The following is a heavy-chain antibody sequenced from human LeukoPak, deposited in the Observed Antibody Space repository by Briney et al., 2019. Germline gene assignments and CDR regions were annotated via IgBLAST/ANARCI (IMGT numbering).Heavy chain of an antibody. CDR3: AKGGYSSGWHFNYMDV. V-gene: IGHV3-30*02. D-gene: IGHD6-19*01. J-gene: IGHJ6*03. CDR2: IRFDRSSN. CDR1: GFSFSVYD. Sequence: GGSLRLSCAASGFSFSVYDMHWVRQAPGEGLEWVAFIRFDRSSNNNADSVKGRFTISRDNSKSTLYLQMNSLRAEDTAVYYCAKGGYSSGWHFNYMDVWGKGTTVTVS.